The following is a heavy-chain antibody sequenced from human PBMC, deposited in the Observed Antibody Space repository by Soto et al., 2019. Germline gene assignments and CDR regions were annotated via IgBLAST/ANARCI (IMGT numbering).Heavy chain of an antibody. CDR3: ARQRTSVVTQAYFGV. CDR1: GDSISSRSYY. J-gene: IGHJ1*01. CDR2: IYYSGST. V-gene: IGHV4-39*01. Sequence: SETLSLTCTVTGDSISSRSYYWGWIRQPPGKGLEWIGSIYYSGSTYNNPSLRSRVSMSIDTSKDQFSLKLKSVTAADTALYFCARQRTSVVTQAYFGVWGPGSLVTVSS. D-gene: IGHD2-21*02.